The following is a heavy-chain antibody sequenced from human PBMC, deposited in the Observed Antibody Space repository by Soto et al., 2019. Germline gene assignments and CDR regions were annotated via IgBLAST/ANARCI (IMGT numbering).Heavy chain of an antibody. D-gene: IGHD3-22*01. CDR1: GASISSSSYY. V-gene: IGHV4-39*01. CDR2: IYYSVNT. J-gene: IGHJ4*02. CDR3: AIRHDSTMYINY. Sequence: SETLSLTCTVSGASISSSSYYWGWIRQPPGKGLEWIGTIYYSVNTYYNPSLKSRVTISVDPSKKQFSLKLSSVTAADTAVYYRAIRHDSTMYINYWGQGALVT.